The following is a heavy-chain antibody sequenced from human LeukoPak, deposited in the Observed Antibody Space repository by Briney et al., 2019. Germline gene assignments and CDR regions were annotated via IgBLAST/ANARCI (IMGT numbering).Heavy chain of an antibody. CDR3: ASNGYYDSGSRISTH. J-gene: IGHJ4*02. D-gene: IGHD3-10*01. Sequence: SETLSLTCAVSGGSITSTNWWRWVRQPPGKGLEWIGEIYHSGSTNYKPSLKSRVTISVDKSKNQFSLKLSSVTAADTAVYYCASNGYYDSGSRISTHWGQGTLVTVSS. CDR1: GGSITSTNW. V-gene: IGHV4-4*02. CDR2: IYHSGST.